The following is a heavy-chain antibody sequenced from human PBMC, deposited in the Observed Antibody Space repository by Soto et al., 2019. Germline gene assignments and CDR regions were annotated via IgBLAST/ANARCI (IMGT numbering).Heavy chain of an antibody. D-gene: IGHD2-15*01. Sequence: GGSLRLSCAASGFTFSSYAMSWVRQAPGKGLEWVSAISGSGGSTYYADSVKGRFTISRDNSKNTLYLQMNSLRAEDTAVYYCAKDCTRSGGSLYYFDYWGQGTLVTVSS. CDR3: AKDCTRSGGSLYYFDY. CDR1: GFTFSSYA. V-gene: IGHV3-23*01. J-gene: IGHJ4*02. CDR2: ISGSGGST.